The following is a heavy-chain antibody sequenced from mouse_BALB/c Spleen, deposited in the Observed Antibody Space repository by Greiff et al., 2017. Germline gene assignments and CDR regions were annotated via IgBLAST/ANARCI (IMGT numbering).Heavy chain of an antibody. V-gene: IGHV5-12-2*01. CDR2: ISNGGGST. D-gene: IGHD2-9*01. J-gene: IGHJ4*01. Sequence: EVMLVESGGGLVQPGGSLKLSCAASGFTFSSYTMSWVRQTPEKRLEWVAYISNGGGSTYYPDTVKGRFTISRDNAKNTLYLQMSSLKSEDTAMYYCARHPYYGYDGAIDYWGQGTSVTVSS. CDR1: GFTFSSYT. CDR3: ARHPYYGYDGAIDY.